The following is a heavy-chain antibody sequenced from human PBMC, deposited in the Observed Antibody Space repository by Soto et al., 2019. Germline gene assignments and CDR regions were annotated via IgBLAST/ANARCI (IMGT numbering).Heavy chain of an antibody. Sequence: EVQLVESGGGLVQPGGSLRLSCVVSGFTVSSNYMSWVRQAPGKGLEWVSVIYSGGITYYADSVKGRFTISRHNSKNTVYLQMNSLRVEDTAMYYCARDSSGDGMDVWGQGTTVIVSS. J-gene: IGHJ6*02. CDR3: ARDSSGDGMDV. CDR2: IYSGGIT. V-gene: IGHV3-53*04. CDR1: GFTVSSNY.